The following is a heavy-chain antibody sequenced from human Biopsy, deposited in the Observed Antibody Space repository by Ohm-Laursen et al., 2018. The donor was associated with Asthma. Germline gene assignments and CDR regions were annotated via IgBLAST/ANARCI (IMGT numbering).Heavy chain of an antibody. D-gene: IGHD5-24*01. V-gene: IGHV3-30-3*01. CDR3: ARDMNRDGWYFDY. J-gene: IGHJ4*02. Sequence: SSLRLSCTASGFTFSTYAMHWVRQAPGKGLEWVAVISYDGSNKYYADSVKGRFTISRDNYKNTLYLQMNSLRGDDTAVYYCARDMNRDGWYFDYWGQGTLVTVSS. CDR1: GFTFSTYA. CDR2: ISYDGSNK.